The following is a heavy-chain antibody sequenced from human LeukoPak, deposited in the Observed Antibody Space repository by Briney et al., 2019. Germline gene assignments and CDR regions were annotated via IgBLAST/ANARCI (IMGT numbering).Heavy chain of an antibody. J-gene: IGHJ4*02. CDR3: ARRHYYNLGSFPFDF. CDR2: IHNSGTT. Sequence: SETLSLTCAVSGGPFSGYFWSWIRQPSGKGLEWIGEIHNSGTTNYNPSLNSRVTISEDTSKNQFYLNLSSVTAADTAVYYCARRHYYNLGSFPFDFWGQGTLVTVS. CDR1: GGPFSGYF. D-gene: IGHD3-10*01. V-gene: IGHV4-34*01.